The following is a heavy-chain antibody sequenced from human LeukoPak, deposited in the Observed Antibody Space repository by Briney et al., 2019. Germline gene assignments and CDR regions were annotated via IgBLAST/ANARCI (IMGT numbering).Heavy chain of an antibody. D-gene: IGHD6-19*01. Sequence: GRSLRLSCAASGFTFSSYAMHWVRQAPGKGLEWVAVISYDGSNKYYADSVKGRFTIARDNSKNTLYLQMNSLRAEYTAVYYCARIPFRAGDYYYYYMDVWGKGTTVTVSS. CDR3: ARIPFRAGDYYYYYMDV. CDR2: ISYDGSNK. J-gene: IGHJ6*03. CDR1: GFTFSSYA. V-gene: IGHV3-30*01.